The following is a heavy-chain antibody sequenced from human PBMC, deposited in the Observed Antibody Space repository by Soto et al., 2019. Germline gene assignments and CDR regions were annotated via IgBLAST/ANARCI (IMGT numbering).Heavy chain of an antibody. CDR2: IYYSGST. CDR3: VRHAHSGSYLDAFDI. Sequence: SETLSLTCTVSGGSISRSSFYWGWIRQPPGKGLEWIASIYYSGSTYYNPSLQSRFTISVDTSRNQFSLELRTVTAAETALYYCVRHAHSGSYLDAFDIWGQGTMVTVSS. V-gene: IGHV4-39*01. J-gene: IGHJ3*02. CDR1: GGSISRSSFY. D-gene: IGHD1-26*01.